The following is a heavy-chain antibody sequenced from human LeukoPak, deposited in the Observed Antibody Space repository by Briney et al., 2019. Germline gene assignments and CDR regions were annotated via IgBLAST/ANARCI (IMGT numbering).Heavy chain of an antibody. CDR1: GGSFSGYY. D-gene: IGHD2-15*01. CDR2: INHSGST. V-gene: IGHV4-34*01. J-gene: IGHJ6*03. Sequence: SETLSLTCAVYGGSFSGYYWSWIRQPPGKGLEWIGEINHSGSTNYNPSLKSRVTISVDTSKNQFSLKLSSVTAADTALYFCARGGCSGGACQTTLGYYMGVWGKGTTVTVSS. CDR3: ARGGCSGGACQTTLGYYMGV.